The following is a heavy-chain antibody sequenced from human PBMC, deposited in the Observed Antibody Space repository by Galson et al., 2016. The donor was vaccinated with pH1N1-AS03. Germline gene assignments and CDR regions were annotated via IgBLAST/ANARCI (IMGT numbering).Heavy chain of an antibody. CDR2: IYASGSS. CDR1: GGSFSTYS. Sequence: ETLSLTCNVSGGSFSTYSWSWIRQPAGKGLEWFGRIYASGSSNYNPSLKSRVTMSLDKSKNQFSLRLSSVTAADTAVYYCARGYCSTMSCQWGFDFWGQGTLVTVSS. V-gene: IGHV4-4*07. J-gene: IGHJ4*02. CDR3: ARGYCSTMSCQWGFDF. D-gene: IGHD2-2*01.